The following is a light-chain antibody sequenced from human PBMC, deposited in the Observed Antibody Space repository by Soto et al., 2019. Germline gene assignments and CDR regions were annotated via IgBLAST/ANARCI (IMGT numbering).Light chain of an antibody. J-gene: IGLJ1*01. CDR1: SSDVGTYNY. CDR2: EVS. CDR3: TSYTSSTLFV. V-gene: IGLV2-14*01. Sequence: QSALTQHASVSGSPGQSITVSCTGTSSDVGTYNYVSWYQQHPGNAPTLMIYEVSTRPSGVSNRFSGSKSGNTASLTISGLQAEDEADYYCTSYTSSTLFVFGTGTKVTVL.